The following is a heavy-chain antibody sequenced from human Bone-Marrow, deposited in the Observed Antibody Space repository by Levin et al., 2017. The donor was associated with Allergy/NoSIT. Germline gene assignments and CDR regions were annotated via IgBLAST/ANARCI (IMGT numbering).Heavy chain of an antibody. Sequence: GGSLRLSCAASGFTFSDYYMSWIRQAPGKGLEWVSYISSSGSTIYYADSVKGRFTISRDNAKNSLYLQMNSLRAEDTAVYYCARDRILWFGENNYYGMDVWGQGTTVTVSS. CDR1: GFTFSDYY. CDR3: ARDRILWFGENNYYGMDV. J-gene: IGHJ6*02. V-gene: IGHV3-11*01. CDR2: ISSSGSTI. D-gene: IGHD3-10*01.